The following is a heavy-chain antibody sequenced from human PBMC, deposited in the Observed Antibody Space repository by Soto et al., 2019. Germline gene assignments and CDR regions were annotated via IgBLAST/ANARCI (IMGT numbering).Heavy chain of an antibody. CDR3: AMKLYRSGYYYRGWYYGMDV. CDR1: GFTFSSYG. CDR2: IWSDGSNK. J-gene: IGHJ6*02. Sequence: GGSLSLSCAASGFTFSSYGMHWVRQPPGKGLEWVAVIWSDGSNKYYPDSVKGRFTISRDNSKNALYQQKNSLKVEDMAVYYCAMKLYRSGYYYRGWYYGMDVWGHGTMVTVSS. D-gene: IGHD3-22*01. V-gene: IGHV3-33*03.